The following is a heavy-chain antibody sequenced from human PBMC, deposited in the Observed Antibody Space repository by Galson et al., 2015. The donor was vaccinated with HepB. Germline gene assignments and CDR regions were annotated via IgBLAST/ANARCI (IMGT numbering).Heavy chain of an antibody. V-gene: IGHV3-23*01. CDR1: GFTFSSFA. CDR2: ISGSADAT. Sequence: SLRLSCAATGFTFSSFAMIWVRQAPGKGLEWVSAISGSADATYYADSVKGRFTISRDNSKNTLYLQMNSLRADDTAVYYCAKGSTVSYYYYYYMDVWGKGTTVTVSS. CDR3: AKGSTVSYYYYYYMDV. J-gene: IGHJ6*03.